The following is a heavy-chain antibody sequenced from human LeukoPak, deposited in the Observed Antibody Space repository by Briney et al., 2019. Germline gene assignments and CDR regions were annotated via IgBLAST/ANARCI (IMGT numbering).Heavy chain of an antibody. CDR3: ARYTLAYCGGDCYSPLDY. V-gene: IGHV3-30-3*01. CDR2: ISYDGSNK. J-gene: IGHJ4*02. CDR1: GFTFSSYA. Sequence: GGSLRLSCAASGFTFSSYAMHWVRQAPGKGLEWVAVISYDGSNKYYADSVKGRFTISRDNSKNTLYLQMNSLRAEDTAVYYCARYTLAYCGGDCYSPLDYWGQGTLVTVSS. D-gene: IGHD2-21*02.